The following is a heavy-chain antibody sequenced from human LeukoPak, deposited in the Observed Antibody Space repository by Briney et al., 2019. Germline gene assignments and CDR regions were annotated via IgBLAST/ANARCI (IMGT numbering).Heavy chain of an antibody. CDR1: GGSISSSSYY. V-gene: IGHV4-39*07. Sequence: KPSETLSLTCTVSGGSISSSSYYWGWIRQPPGKGLEWIGSIYYSGSTYYNPSLKSRVTMSVDTSKNQFSLKLSSVTAADTAAYYCARENQGSSYYYYYYYMDVWGKGTTVTISS. D-gene: IGHD6-13*01. CDR3: ARENQGSSYYYYYYYMDV. J-gene: IGHJ6*03. CDR2: IYYSGST.